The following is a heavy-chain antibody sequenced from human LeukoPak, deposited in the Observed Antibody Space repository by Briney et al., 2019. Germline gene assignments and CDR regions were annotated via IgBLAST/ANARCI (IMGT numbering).Heavy chain of an antibody. CDR1: GFTFSSYS. D-gene: IGHD3-22*01. CDR2: ISSGSSHI. Sequence: GGSLRLSCAASGFTFSSYSMNWVRQPPGKGLEWVSSISSGSSHIYYADSVKGRFTSSTDNAKNSQYLQMDSLRAEDTAVYYCARGAPDVVVNMYNWFDPWGQGTLVTVSS. V-gene: IGHV3-21*01. CDR3: ARGAPDVVVNMYNWFDP. J-gene: IGHJ5*02.